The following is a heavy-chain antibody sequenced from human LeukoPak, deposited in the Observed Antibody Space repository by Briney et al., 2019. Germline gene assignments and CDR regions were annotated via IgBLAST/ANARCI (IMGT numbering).Heavy chain of an antibody. J-gene: IGHJ4*02. Sequence: GGSLRLSCTASGFTFSTYSMNWVRQPPGQGLEWVSSISSSGTYVYYADSLKGRFTISRDNAKDSLYLQMNSLRAEDTAVYYCARDPSRWELLNFDYWGQGTLVTVSS. CDR3: ARDPSRWELLNFDY. CDR2: ISSSGTYV. D-gene: IGHD1-26*01. CDR1: GFTFSTYS. V-gene: IGHV3-21*01.